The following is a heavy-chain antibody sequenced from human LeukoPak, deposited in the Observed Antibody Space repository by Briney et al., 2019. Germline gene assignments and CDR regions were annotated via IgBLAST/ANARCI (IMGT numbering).Heavy chain of an antibody. V-gene: IGHV4-39*07. CDR1: GGSISSSSDY. D-gene: IGHD5-18*01. CDR3: AGGYSYGYDY. Sequence: SETLSLTCTVSGGSISSSSDYWGWIRQPPGKGLEWIGSIYYSGSTYYNPSLKSRVTISVDTSKNQFSLKLSSVTAADTAVYYCAGGYSYGYDYWGQGTLVTVSS. J-gene: IGHJ4*02. CDR2: IYYSGST.